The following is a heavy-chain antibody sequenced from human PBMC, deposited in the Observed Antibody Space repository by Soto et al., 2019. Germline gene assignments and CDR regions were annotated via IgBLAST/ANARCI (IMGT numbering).Heavy chain of an antibody. CDR2: IHPSGQPI. V-gene: IGHV3-48*03. CDR1: GFTFSSSE. J-gene: IGHJ3*01. CDR3: ARLASR. D-gene: IGHD1-26*01. Sequence: EVQLVESGGGLVQPGGSLRLSCAVSGFTFSSSEMYWVRQAPGKGLEWISYIHPSGQPIFYADSVKGRFTISRDNANNSLFLQMNSLRAEDTAVYYCARLASRWGQGTMGTVSS.